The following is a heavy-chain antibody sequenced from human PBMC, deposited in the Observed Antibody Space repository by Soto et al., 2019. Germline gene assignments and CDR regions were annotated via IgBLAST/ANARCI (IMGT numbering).Heavy chain of an antibody. CDR3: ARRDLDYIWGSYPSFDP. CDR1: GGSISSSSYY. J-gene: IGHJ5*02. V-gene: IGHV4-39*01. CDR2: IYYSGST. D-gene: IGHD3-16*02. Sequence: PSKTLSVTCTVAGGSISSSSYYCGWIRQPPGKGLEWIGSIYYSGSTYYNPSLKSRVTISVDTSKNQFSLKLSSVTAADTAVYYCARRDLDYIWGSYPSFDPWGQGTPVXVSS.